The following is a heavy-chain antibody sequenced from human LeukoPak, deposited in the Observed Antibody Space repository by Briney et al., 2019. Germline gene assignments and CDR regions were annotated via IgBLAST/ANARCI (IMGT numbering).Heavy chain of an antibody. CDR3: TTRGGSFSIFDY. D-gene: IGHD1-26*01. CDR2: IYSGGST. CDR1: GFTVSSNY. Sequence: GGSLRLSCAASGFTVSSNYMSWVRQAPGKGLEWVSVIYSGGSTYYADSVKGRFTISRDNSKNTLYLQMNSLKTEDTAVYYCTTRGGSFSIFDYWGQGTLVTVSS. V-gene: IGHV3-53*01. J-gene: IGHJ4*02.